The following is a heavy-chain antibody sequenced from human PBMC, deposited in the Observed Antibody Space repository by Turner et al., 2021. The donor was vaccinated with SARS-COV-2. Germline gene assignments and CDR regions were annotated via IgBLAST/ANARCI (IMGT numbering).Heavy chain of an antibody. J-gene: IGHJ6*02. CDR2: FDPEDGET. Sequence: QVQLLQSGAEVKKPGASVTVSCKVSGYTLTELSMHWVRQAPGKGLEWMGGFDPEDGETIYAQKCQGRVTMTEDTSTDTAYMELSSLRSEDTAVYYCATGVAVAGTPSDYYYYYGMDVWGQGTTVTVSS. D-gene: IGHD6-19*01. V-gene: IGHV1-24*01. CDR3: ATGVAVAGTPSDYYYYYGMDV. CDR1: GYTLTELS.